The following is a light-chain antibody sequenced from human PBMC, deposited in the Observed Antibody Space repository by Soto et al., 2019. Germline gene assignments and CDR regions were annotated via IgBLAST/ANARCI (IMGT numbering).Light chain of an antibody. J-gene: IGLJ3*02. Sequence: QSVLTQPPSVSGAPGQGVTISCTGGSSNIGAGYDVHWYQHLPGTSPKLLLYGNHNRPSGVPDRFSGSKSGTSASLAITALQAEDEADYYCQSYDSSLSGSWVFGGGTKVTVL. CDR1: SSNIGAGYD. CDR3: QSYDSSLSGSWV. CDR2: GNH. V-gene: IGLV1-40*01.